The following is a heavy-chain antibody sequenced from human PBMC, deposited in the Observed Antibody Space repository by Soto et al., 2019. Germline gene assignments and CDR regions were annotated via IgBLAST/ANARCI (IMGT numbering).Heavy chain of an antibody. Sequence: SETLSLTCTVSGVPIRVYYCNWIRQPPGKTLEWIGSIYYTGGTNYNPSLKSRVTISVDTSKNHFSLKFNSLTAADTAVYYCASGTLSTIAAPDSWGQGTLVTVSS. D-gene: IGHD6-13*01. V-gene: IGHV4-59*01. CDR2: IYYTGGT. J-gene: IGHJ4*02. CDR1: GVPIRVYY. CDR3: ASGTLSTIAAPDS.